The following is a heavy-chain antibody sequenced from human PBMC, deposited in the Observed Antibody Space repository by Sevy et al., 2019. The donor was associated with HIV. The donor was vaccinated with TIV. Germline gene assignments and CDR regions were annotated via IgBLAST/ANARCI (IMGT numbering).Heavy chain of an antibody. CDR1: GFTFSNAW. CDR2: IKSKTEGATR. CDR3: TAGVGASDFDY. Sequence: GGSLRLSCAASGFTFSNAWMSWVRQAPGKGLEWVGRIKSKTEGATRDFAAPVKGRLLISRDDSRNTVYLQMNSLKTEDTAVYYCTAGVGASDFDYWGQGTLVTV. J-gene: IGHJ4*02. D-gene: IGHD1-26*01. V-gene: IGHV3-15*01.